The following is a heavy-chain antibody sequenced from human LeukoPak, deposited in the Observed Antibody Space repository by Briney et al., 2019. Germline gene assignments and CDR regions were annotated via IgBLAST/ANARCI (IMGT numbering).Heavy chain of an antibody. CDR2: ISSSSSYI. D-gene: IGHD5-12*01. V-gene: IGHV3-21*01. J-gene: IGHJ4*02. CDR3: ASGYESFDY. Sequence: GGSLRHSCAASGFTFSSYSMNWVRQAPGKGLEWVAAISSSSSYIYYADSVKGRFTKSRDNAQNALYLQMNRLRAEDTAVYYWASGYESFDYWGQGTLVTVSS. CDR1: GFTFSSYS.